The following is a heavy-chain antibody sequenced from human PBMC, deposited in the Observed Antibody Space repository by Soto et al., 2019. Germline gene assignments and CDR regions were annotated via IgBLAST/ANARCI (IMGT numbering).Heavy chain of an antibody. D-gene: IGHD3-22*01. Sequence: SETLSLTCTVSGGSISSSSYYCGWVRQPPGKGLEWIGSIYYSESTYYNRSRKSRVTISVDTSKNQLSLKLSCVTAADTAVYSCARRFIGYYDTSAYFDYWGQGTLVT. CDR2: IYYSEST. V-gene: IGHV4-39*01. J-gene: IGHJ4*02. CDR3: ARRFIGYYDTSAYFDY. CDR1: GGSISSSSYY.